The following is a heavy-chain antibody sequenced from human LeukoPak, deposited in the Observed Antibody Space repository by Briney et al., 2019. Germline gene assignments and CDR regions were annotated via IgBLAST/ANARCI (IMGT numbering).Heavy chain of an antibody. CDR3: ARENIAAAGTEPFFDY. Sequence: GGSLRLSCAASGFTFSSYWMSWVRQAPGKGLEWVANIKQDGSEKYYVDSVKDRFTISRDNAKNSLYLQMNSLRAEDTAVYYCARENIAAAGTEPFFDYWGQGTLVTVSS. D-gene: IGHD6-13*01. CDR2: IKQDGSEK. J-gene: IGHJ4*02. V-gene: IGHV3-7*01. CDR1: GFTFSSYW.